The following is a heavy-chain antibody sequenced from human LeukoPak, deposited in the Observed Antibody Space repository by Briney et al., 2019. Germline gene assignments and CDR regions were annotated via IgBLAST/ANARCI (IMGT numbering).Heavy chain of an antibody. J-gene: IGHJ5*02. CDR3: VKDFGSSRSNWFDL. D-gene: IGHD6-13*01. CDR2: ISGNGVST. V-gene: IGHV3-64D*06. CDR1: GFSFSNYP. Sequence: GGSLKLSCSASGFSFSNYPMHSVRQGPGKRLEYVSAISGNGVSTYYADSVKDRFFISRDNYRNTLYLQMRSLRTDDTAVYYCVKDFGSSRSNWFDLWGQGTLVAVSS.